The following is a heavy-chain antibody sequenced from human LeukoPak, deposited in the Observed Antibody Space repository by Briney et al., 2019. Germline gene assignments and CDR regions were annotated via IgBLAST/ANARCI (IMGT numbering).Heavy chain of an antibody. CDR2: ISGSGGST. CDR1: GFTFSSYA. V-gene: IGHV3-23*01. Sequence: GGSLRLSCAASGFTFSSYAMSWVRQAPGKGLEWVSAISGSGGSTYYADSVKGRFTISRDNSKNTLYLQMNSLRAEDTAVYYCARFRRVATYFDYWGQGTLVTVSS. D-gene: IGHD1-1*01. CDR3: ARFRRVATYFDY. J-gene: IGHJ4*02.